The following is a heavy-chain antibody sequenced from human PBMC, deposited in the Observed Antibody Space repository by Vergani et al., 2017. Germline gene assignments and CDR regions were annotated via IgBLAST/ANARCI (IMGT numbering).Heavy chain of an antibody. D-gene: IGHD6-13*01. CDR3: AREGPTRIAAAGIDY. V-gene: IGHV3-48*04. CDR1: GFTFSSYS. CDR2: ISSSSSTI. Sequence: EVQLVESGGGLVQPGGSLRLSCAASGFTFSSYSMNWVRQAPGKGLGWVSSISSSSSTIYYADSVKGRFTISRDNAKNSLSLQMNSLRAEDTAVYSCAREGPTRIAAAGIDYWGQGTLVTVSA. J-gene: IGHJ4*02.